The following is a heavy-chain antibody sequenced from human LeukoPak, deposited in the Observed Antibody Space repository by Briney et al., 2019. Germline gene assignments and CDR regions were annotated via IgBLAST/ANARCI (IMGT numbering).Heavy chain of an antibody. CDR1: GDSISSRTYY. CDR3: ARDVSSMFPNWFDP. CDR2: IWNSGST. J-gene: IGHJ5*02. Sequence: TSQTLSLTCSVSGDSISSRTYYWTWIRQHPEKGLEWIGYIWNSGSTNYNPALKSRVTISVDTSKNQFSLKLTSVTAAETAIYYCARDVSSMFPNWFDPWGQGILVIVSS. D-gene: IGHD6-6*01. V-gene: IGHV4-31*03.